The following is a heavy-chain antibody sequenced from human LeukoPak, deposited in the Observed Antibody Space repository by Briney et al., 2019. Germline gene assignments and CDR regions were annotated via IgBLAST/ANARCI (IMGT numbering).Heavy chain of an antibody. Sequence: GASVKVSCKASGYTFTGYYMHWVRQAPGQGLERMGWINPNSGGTNYAQKFQGRVTMTRDTSISTAYMELSRLRSDDTAVYYCARDQSSSYTYYYYGMDVWGQGTTVTVSS. V-gene: IGHV1-2*02. D-gene: IGHD3-16*01. CDR1: GYTFTGYY. J-gene: IGHJ6*02. CDR2: INPNSGGT. CDR3: ARDQSSSYTYYYYGMDV.